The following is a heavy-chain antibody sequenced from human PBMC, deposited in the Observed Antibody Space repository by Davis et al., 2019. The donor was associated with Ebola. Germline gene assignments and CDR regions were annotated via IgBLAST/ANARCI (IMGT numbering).Heavy chain of an antibody. J-gene: IGHJ4*02. D-gene: IGHD3-3*01. V-gene: IGHV3-30*03. CDR2: ISYDGSNE. CDR3: AGPSILDY. CDR1: GFTFSSYG. Sequence: GGSLRLSCAASGFTFSSYGMHWVRQAPGKGLEWVAVISYDGSNEYYADSVKGRFTISRDNSKNTLYLQMNSLRAEDTAVYYCAGPSILDYWGQGTLVTVSS.